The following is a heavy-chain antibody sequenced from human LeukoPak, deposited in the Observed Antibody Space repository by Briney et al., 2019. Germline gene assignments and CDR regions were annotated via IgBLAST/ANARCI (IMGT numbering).Heavy chain of an antibody. V-gene: IGHV3-66*01. CDR1: GFTFNNNY. CDR3: ASRWLQWGHDY. CDR2: IYGGGTT. D-gene: IGHD5-24*01. J-gene: IGHJ4*02. Sequence: GGSLRLSSVASGFTFNNNYMSWGRHAPGKGLEWVSLIYGGGTTFYADSVKGRFTISRDNSKNTLYLEMNSLRGEDTAIYYCASRWLQWGHDYWGQGTLVAVSS.